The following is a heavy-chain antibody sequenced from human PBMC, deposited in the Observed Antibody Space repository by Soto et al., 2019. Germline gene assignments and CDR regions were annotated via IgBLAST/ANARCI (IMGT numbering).Heavy chain of an antibody. D-gene: IGHD6-6*01. CDR3: AKDLTRQLAYWLDP. CDR2: INAHSGGT. J-gene: IGHJ5*02. CDR1: GFSFTGYY. Sequence: VASVKVSCKASGFSFTGYYIHWLRQAPGQGLEWMGWINAHSGGTEYAQKFQGRVTLTRDTSIATAYLTLTSLTSDDTALYYCAKDLTRQLAYWLDPWGQGTQVTVS. V-gene: IGHV1-2*02.